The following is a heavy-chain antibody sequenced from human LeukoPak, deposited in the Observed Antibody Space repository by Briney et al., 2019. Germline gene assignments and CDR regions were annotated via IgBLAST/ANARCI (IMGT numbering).Heavy chain of an antibody. V-gene: IGHV4-30-4*08. J-gene: IGHJ5*02. D-gene: IGHD5-18*01. Sequence: SETLSLTCTVSGGSISSGDYYWSWIRQPPGKGLEWIGYIYYSGSTYYNPSLKSRVTISVDTSKNQFSLKLSSVTAADTAVYYCARGGYSYGSSPWFDPWGQGALVTVSS. CDR1: GGSISSGDYY. CDR3: ARGGYSYGSSPWFDP. CDR2: IYYSGST.